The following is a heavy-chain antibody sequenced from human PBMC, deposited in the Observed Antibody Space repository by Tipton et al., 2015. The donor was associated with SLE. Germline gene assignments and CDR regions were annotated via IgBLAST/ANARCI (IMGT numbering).Heavy chain of an antibody. V-gene: IGHV4-31*03. CDR1: GGSTNTSGSY. Sequence: TLSLTCSVSGGSTNTSGSYWGWIRQRPGKGLEWLGFIFHSGTTYYNPSLKSRLIISVYTSKNQFSLKLTSVTAADTAVYYCARSPYWEGGYFDSWGQGILVTVSS. CDR2: IFHSGTT. J-gene: IGHJ4*02. D-gene: IGHD2-8*02. CDR3: ARSPYWEGGYFDS.